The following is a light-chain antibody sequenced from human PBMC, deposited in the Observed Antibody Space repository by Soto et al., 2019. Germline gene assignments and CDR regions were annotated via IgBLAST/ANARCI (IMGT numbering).Light chain of an antibody. V-gene: IGKV3-15*01. CDR2: GAY. Sequence: EIVMTQSPATLSVSPGERTTLSCRASQSVGNNLAWYQQKPGQAPRLLIYGAYTRATGIPARFSGSGSGTDFTLTISSLQYEDFAVYYCQHYNYWPPKTFGQGTKVDI. J-gene: IGKJ1*01. CDR1: QSVGNN. CDR3: QHYNYWPPKT.